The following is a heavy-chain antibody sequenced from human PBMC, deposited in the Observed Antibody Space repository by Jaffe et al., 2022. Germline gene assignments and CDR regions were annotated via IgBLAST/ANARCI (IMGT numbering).Heavy chain of an antibody. V-gene: IGHV3-48*03. Sequence: EVQLVESGGGLVQPGGSLRLSCAASGFTFSSYEMNWVRQAPGKGLEWVSYISSSGSTIYYADSVKGRFTISRDNAKNSLYLQMNSLRAEDTAVYYCAIIVVVITTDAFDIWGQGTMVTVSS. CDR3: AIIVVVITTDAFDI. CDR1: GFTFSSYE. D-gene: IGHD3-22*01. J-gene: IGHJ3*02. CDR2: ISSSGSTI.